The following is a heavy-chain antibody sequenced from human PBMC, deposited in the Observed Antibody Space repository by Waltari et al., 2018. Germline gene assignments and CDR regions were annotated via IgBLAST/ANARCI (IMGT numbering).Heavy chain of an antibody. J-gene: IGHJ3*02. Sequence: EVQLVESGGGLIQPGGSLRLSCAASGFSVSNSYVSWVRQAPGKGLEWISFIYGVDSTLYVDSVKVRFTVSRDNSNNTVHLQMNSVRVDDTAVYYCATFSNWVHDTFDIWGQGTLVSVSS. CDR2: IYGVDST. D-gene: IGHD3-16*01. V-gene: IGHV3-53*01. CDR3: ATFSNWVHDTFDI. CDR1: GFSVSNSY.